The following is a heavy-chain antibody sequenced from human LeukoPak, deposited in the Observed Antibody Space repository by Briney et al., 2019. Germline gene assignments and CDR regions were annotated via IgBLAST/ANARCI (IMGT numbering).Heavy chain of an antibody. CDR1: GGSISSGGYC. D-gene: IGHD3-22*01. Sequence: SETLSLTCTVSGGSISSGGYCWSWIRQHPGKGLEWIGYIYYSGSTYYNPSLKSRVTIPVDTSKNQFSLKLSSVTAADTAVYYCARCVYYDSSGYSDYYYYYYMDVWGKGTTVTVSS. CDR3: ARCVYYDSSGYSDYYYYYYMDV. V-gene: IGHV4-31*03. J-gene: IGHJ6*03. CDR2: IYYSGST.